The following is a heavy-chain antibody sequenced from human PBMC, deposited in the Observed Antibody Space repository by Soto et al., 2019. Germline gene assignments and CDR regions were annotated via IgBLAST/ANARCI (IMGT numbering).Heavy chain of an antibody. J-gene: IGHJ4*02. V-gene: IGHV3-23*01. CDR3: AKQRVGSSWYRDFDY. CDR2: ISATGGST. D-gene: IGHD6-13*01. CDR1: GFTFSDYA. Sequence: GGSLRLSCAVSGFTFSDYAMSWVRQAPGKGLEWVSVISATGGSTYYADSVKGRFTISRDDSKNTVSLQMNSLRAEDTAVYYCAKQRVGSSWYRDFDYWGQGTQVTVSS.